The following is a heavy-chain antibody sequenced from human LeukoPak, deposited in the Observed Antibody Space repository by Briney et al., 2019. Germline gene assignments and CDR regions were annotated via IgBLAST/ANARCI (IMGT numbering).Heavy chain of an antibody. CDR2: INSDGSST. V-gene: IGHV3-74*01. CDR3: ARSRSIAENDY. CDR1: GFTFSSYW. J-gene: IGHJ4*02. D-gene: IGHD6-6*01. Sequence: GGSLRLSCAASGFTFSSYWMHWVRQAPGKGLVWVSRINSDGSSTSYADSVKGRFTISRDNAKNTLYLQMNSLGAEDTAVYYCARSRSIAENDYWGQGTLVTVSS.